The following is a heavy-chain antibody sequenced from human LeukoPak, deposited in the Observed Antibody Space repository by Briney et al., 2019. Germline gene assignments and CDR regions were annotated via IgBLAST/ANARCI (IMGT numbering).Heavy chain of an antibody. CDR2: INHSGST. D-gene: IGHD3-3*01. J-gene: IGHJ6*03. Sequence: SETLSLTCAVYGGSFSGYYWSWIRQPPGKGLEWIGEINHSGSTDYNPSLKSRVTISVDTSKNQFSLKLSSVTAADTAVYYCARGGRSGYYYYYMDVWGKGTTVTVSS. V-gene: IGHV4-34*01. CDR1: GGSFSGYY. CDR3: ARGGRSGYYYYYMDV.